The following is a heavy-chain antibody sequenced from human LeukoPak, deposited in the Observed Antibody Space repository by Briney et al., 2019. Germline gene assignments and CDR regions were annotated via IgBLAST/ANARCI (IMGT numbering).Heavy chain of an antibody. CDR1: GYTFTGYY. Sequence: ASVKVSCKASGYTFTGYYMHWVRQAPGQGLEWMGWINPNSGGTNYAQKFQGRVTMTRDTSISTAYMELSSLRSEDTAVYYCAQSDSSSNWFDPWGQGTLVTVSS. CDR3: AQSDSSSNWFDP. CDR2: INPNSGGT. V-gene: IGHV1-2*02. D-gene: IGHD6-13*01. J-gene: IGHJ5*02.